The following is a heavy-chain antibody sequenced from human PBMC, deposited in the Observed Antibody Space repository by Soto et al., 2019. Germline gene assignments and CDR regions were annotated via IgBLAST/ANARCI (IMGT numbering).Heavy chain of an antibody. CDR1: GFTFDDYA. J-gene: IGHJ4*02. Sequence: PVGSLRLSCAASGFTFDDYAMHWVRQAPEKGLEWVSGISWNSDNIDYADSVKGRFTISRDNAKNSLFLQMNSLRPEDTALYYCVKDKGSGSGSSSPLDYWGQGTLVTVSS. D-gene: IGHD1-26*01. V-gene: IGHV3-9*01. CDR2: ISWNSDNI. CDR3: VKDKGSGSGSSSPLDY.